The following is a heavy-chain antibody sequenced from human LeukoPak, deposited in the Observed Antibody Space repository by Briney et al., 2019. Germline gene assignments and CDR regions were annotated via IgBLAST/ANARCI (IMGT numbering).Heavy chain of an antibody. V-gene: IGHV1-8*03. CDR2: MNPNSGNT. J-gene: IGHJ4*02. Sequence: ASVKVSCKASGYTFTSYDINWVRQATGQGLEWMGWMNPNSGNTGYAQKFQGRVTITRNTSISPAYAELSSLRSEGRAVYCCARGLAARGGGAYYFDYWGQRTLVTVSS. CDR1: GYTFTSYD. D-gene: IGHD6-6*01. CDR3: ARGLAARGGGAYYFDY.